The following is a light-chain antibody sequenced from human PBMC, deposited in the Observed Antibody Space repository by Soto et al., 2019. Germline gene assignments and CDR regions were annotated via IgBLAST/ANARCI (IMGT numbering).Light chain of an antibody. CDR2: QAS. V-gene: IGKV1-5*03. J-gene: IGKJ2*01. CDR1: QSVGNW. Sequence: DIQMTQSPSTLSASVADKVTSTCRASQSVGNWLAWYQQKPGKVPKLLIFQASTLETGVPSRFSGSGSGREFALSISSLQPDDFATYYCQHYDVYPYTFGQGTKLEIK. CDR3: QHYDVYPYT.